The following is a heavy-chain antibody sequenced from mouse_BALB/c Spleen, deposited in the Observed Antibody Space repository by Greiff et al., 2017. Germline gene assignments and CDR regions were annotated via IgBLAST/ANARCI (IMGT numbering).Heavy chain of an antibody. V-gene: IGHV2-2*02. CDR1: GFSLTSYG. CDR2: IWSGGST. J-gene: IGHJ3*01. D-gene: IGHD2-1*01. Sequence: VQLQQSGPGLVQPSQSLSITCTVSGFSLTSYGVHWVRQSPGKGLEWLGVIWSGGSTDYNAAFISRLSISKDNSKSQVFFKMNSLQANDTAIYYCASPYGNYVVFAYWGQGTLVTVSA. CDR3: ASPYGNYVVFAY.